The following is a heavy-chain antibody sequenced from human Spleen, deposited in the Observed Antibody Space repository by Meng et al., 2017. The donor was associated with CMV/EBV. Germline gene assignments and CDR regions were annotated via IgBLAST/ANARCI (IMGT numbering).Heavy chain of an antibody. CDR2: IKTDGSRK. CDR3: ARGRQNSWEYYLDS. V-gene: IGHV3-74*01. D-gene: IGHD1-26*01. Sequence: GGSLRLSCAASGFTFSKYWMYWVRQSPGKGLMWVSHIKTDGSRKNYGEYVEGRFTVSRDNAKSTLYLQMTSLRVEDTAVYYCARGRQNSWEYYLDSWGQGTQVTVSS. CDR1: GFTFSKYW. J-gene: IGHJ4*02.